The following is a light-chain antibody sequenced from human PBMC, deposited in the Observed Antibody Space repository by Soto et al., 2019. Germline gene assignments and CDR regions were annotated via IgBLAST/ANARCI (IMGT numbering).Light chain of an antibody. CDR3: AAWDDSLSGQV. Sequence: QSVLTQPPSASGTPGQMVTISCSGSSSNIGSNYVYWYQQLPGTAPKLLIYSNNQRPSGVPDRFSGSKSGTSASLAISGLRSEDEADYYCAAWDDSLSGQVFGGGTQLTV. V-gene: IGLV1-47*02. J-gene: IGLJ3*02. CDR2: SNN. CDR1: SSNIGSNY.